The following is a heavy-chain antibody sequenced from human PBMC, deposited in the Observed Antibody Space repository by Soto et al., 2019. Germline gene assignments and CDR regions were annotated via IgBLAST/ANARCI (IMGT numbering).Heavy chain of an antibody. J-gene: IGHJ5*02. D-gene: IGHD3-22*01. Sequence: SETLSLTCTVSGGSISSGDYYWSWIRQPPGKGLEWIGYIYYSGSTYYNPSLKSRVTISVDTSKNQFSLKLSSVTAADTAVYYCARAETYYYDSSGYSNWFDPWGQGTLVTVSS. CDR3: ARAETYYYDSSGYSNWFDP. CDR1: GGSISSGDYY. V-gene: IGHV4-30-4*01. CDR2: IYYSGST.